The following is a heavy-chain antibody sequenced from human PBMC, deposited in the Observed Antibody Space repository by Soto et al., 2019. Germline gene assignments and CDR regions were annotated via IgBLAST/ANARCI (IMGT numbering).Heavy chain of an antibody. CDR1: GGSISSGDYY. V-gene: IGHV4-30-4*01. Sequence: PSETLSLTCTVSGGSISSGDYYWSWIRLPPGKGLEFIGYIYYSGTTYYNPSLKSRVTISVDTSKNQFSLKLSSVTAADTAVYYCAASCVGCGGFNYYGMDVWGQGTTVTVSS. J-gene: IGHJ6*02. CDR2: IYYSGTT. CDR3: AASCVGCGGFNYYGMDV. D-gene: IGHD2-21*01.